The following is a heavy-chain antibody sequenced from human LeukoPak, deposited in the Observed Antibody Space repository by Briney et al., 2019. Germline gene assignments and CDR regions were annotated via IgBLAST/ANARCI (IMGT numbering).Heavy chain of an antibody. CDR3: AREGYIDFWSGYHGGFDY. J-gene: IGHJ4*02. CDR2: INPNSGGT. D-gene: IGHD3-3*01. Sequence: ASVKVSCKASGYTFTGYYMHWVRQAPGQGLEWMGWINPNSGGTNYAQKFQGRVTMTRDTSISTAYMELSRLRSDDTAVYYCAREGYIDFWSGYHGGFDYWGQGTLVTVSS. CDR1: GYTFTGYY. V-gene: IGHV1-2*02.